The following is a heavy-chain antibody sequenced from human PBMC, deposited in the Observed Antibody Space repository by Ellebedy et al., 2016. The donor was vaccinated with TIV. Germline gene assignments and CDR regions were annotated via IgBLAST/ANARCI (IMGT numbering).Heavy chain of an antibody. D-gene: IGHD3-16*01. CDR3: AREGDGGNYWYFDL. J-gene: IGHJ2*01. V-gene: IGHV4-59*01. CDR1: GGSISSYY. Sequence: LRLSXTVSGGSISSYYWSWIRQPPGKGLEWIGYIYYSGSTNYNPSLKSRVTISVDTSKNQFSLKLSSVTAADTAVYYCAREGDGGNYWYFDLWGRGTLVTVSS. CDR2: IYYSGST.